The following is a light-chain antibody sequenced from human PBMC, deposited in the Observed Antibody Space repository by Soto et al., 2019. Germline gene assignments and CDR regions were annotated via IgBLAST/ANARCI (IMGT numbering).Light chain of an antibody. CDR1: VDITMW. CDR3: QHYNTYWGT. V-gene: IGKV1-5*01. CDR2: DAS. J-gene: IGKJ4*01. Sequence: DIELTQSPFIVSASVGDRVTLTCRANVDITMWLAWYQQKPGEAPKLLIYDASSLHSGVPSRFSGSGSGTHFTLTISSLQPDDFATYYCQHYNTYWGTFGGGTKVDIK.